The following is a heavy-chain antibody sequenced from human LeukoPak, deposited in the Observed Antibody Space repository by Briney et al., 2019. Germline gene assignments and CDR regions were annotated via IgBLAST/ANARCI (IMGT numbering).Heavy chain of an antibody. V-gene: IGHV4-30-4*08. Sequence: SETLSLTCTVSGGSISSGDYYWSWIRQPPGKGLEWIGYIYYSGSTYYNPSLKSRVTISVDTSKNQFSLKLSSVTAADTAVYYCARVVDSPTTFDYWGQGTLVTVSS. CDR3: ARVVDSPTTFDY. D-gene: IGHD2-21*01. J-gene: IGHJ4*02. CDR1: GGSISSGDYY. CDR2: IYYSGST.